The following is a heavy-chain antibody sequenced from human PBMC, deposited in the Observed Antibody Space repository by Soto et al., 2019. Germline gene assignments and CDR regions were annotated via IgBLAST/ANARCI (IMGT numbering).Heavy chain of an antibody. CDR1: GFIFNSYG. CDR2: ISYHGSDK. J-gene: IGHJ6*02. CDR3: ARSTSSTLNSYYGMDV. Sequence: PVGSLRLSCAASGFIFNSYGMHWVRQAPGKGLEWVAVISYHGSDKYYTDSVKGRFTIARDNSKNTLYLQMNSLTIEDTAVFYCARSTSSTLNSYYGMDVWGQGTTVTVSS. V-gene: IGHV3-30*03. D-gene: IGHD6-6*01.